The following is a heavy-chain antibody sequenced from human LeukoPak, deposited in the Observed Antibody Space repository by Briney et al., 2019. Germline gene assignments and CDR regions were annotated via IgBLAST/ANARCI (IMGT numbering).Heavy chain of an antibody. V-gene: IGHV3-30-3*01. Sequence: GGSLRLSCAASGFTFGSYAMHWVRQAPGKGLEWVAVISYDGSNKYYVDSVKGRFTISRDNSKNTLYLQMNSLRAEDTAVYYCARDRSGVPFDYWGQGTLVTVSS. CDR2: ISYDGSNK. D-gene: IGHD3-10*01. J-gene: IGHJ4*02. CDR1: GFTFGSYA. CDR3: ARDRSGVPFDY.